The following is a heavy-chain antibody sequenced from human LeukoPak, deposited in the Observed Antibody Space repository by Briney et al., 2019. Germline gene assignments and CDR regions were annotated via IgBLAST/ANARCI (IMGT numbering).Heavy chain of an antibody. CDR3: ARDHSSGWYRGAFDI. V-gene: IGHV4-59*01. Sequence: SETLSLTCTVSGGSISSYYWSWIRQPLGKGLEWIGYIYYSGSTNYNPSLKSRVTISVDTSKNQFSLKLSSVTAADTAMYYCARDHSSGWYRGAFDIWGQGTRLTVSS. CDR1: GGSISSYY. D-gene: IGHD6-19*01. J-gene: IGHJ3*02. CDR2: IYYSGST.